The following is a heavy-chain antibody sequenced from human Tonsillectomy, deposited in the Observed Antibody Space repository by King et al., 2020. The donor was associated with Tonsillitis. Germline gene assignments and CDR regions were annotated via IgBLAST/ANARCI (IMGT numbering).Heavy chain of an antibody. CDR2: ISTYNGNT. V-gene: IGHV1-18*01. CDR3: AREDTELGTAAGLNWFDP. D-gene: IGHD6-13*01. Sequence: VQLVESGAEVKKPGASVKVSCKASGYTFTNFEITWVRQAPGQGLEWMGWISTYNGNTNFAQKFQGRVTMTTDTSTSTAYMALRSLRSDDTAVYYCAREDTELGTAAGLNWFDPWGQGTLVTVSS. J-gene: IGHJ5*02. CDR1: GYTFTNFE.